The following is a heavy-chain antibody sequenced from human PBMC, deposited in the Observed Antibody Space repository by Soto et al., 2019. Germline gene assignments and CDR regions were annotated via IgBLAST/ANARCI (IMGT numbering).Heavy chain of an antibody. CDR3: ARPQLGYSYDPIDY. CDR2: ISAYNGNT. V-gene: IGHV1-18*01. Sequence: ASVKVSCKASGYTFTSYGISWVRQAPGQGLEWMGWISAYNGNTNYAQKLQGRVTMTTDTSTSTAYMELRSLRSDDTAVYYCARPQLGYSYDPIDYWSQGTLVTVSS. J-gene: IGHJ4*02. CDR1: GYTFTSYG. D-gene: IGHD5-18*01.